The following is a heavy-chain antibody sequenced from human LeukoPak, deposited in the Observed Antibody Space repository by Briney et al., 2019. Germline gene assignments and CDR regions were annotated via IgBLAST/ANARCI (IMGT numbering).Heavy chain of an antibody. D-gene: IGHD2-2*01. J-gene: IGHJ6*02. Sequence: GGSLRLSCAASGFTFSSYAMSWVRQAPGKGLEWVSAISGSGGSTYYADSVKGRFTISRDNSKNTLYLQMNSLRAEDTAVYYCAKDLTSLGGYYYGMDVWGQGTTVTVSS. CDR1: GFTFSSYA. CDR2: ISGSGGST. V-gene: IGHV3-23*01. CDR3: AKDLTSLGGYYYGMDV.